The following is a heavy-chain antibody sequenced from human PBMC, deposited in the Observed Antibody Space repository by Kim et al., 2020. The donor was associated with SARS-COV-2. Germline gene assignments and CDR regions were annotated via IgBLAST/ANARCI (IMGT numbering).Heavy chain of an antibody. Sequence: NYTPSLKDRLTISVTTAKNQFSLKLSSVTAADTAVYYCARDRGVARRFDPWGQGTLVTVSS. V-gene: IGHV4-59*01. J-gene: IGHJ5*02. CDR3: ARDRGVARRFDP.